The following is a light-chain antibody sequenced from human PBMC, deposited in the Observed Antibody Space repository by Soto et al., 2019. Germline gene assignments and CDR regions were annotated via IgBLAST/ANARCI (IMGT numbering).Light chain of an antibody. Sequence: SYELTQPPSVSVSPGQTASITCSGDKLGAQYACWYRQKPGQSPVLAIYQDSKRPSGIPERFSGSNSGDTATLTISGTQAMDEADYYCQAWDSSTVVFGGRTELTVL. CDR3: QAWDSSTVV. CDR2: QDS. J-gene: IGLJ2*01. CDR1: KLGAQY. V-gene: IGLV3-1*01.